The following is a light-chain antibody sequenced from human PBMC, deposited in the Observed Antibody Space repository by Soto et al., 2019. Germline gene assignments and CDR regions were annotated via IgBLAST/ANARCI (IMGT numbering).Light chain of an antibody. V-gene: IGKV1-5*03. CDR1: QSIGNW. J-gene: IGKJ1*01. CDR3: QHYNSYSEA. Sequence: DIHMTQSPSTLSASLGDRVTITCRASQSIGNWLAWYQQKPGRAPKFLIYEASSLESGVPSRFSGSGSGTEFTLTIISLQPDDFATDYCQHYNSYSEAFGQGTKVDIK. CDR2: EAS.